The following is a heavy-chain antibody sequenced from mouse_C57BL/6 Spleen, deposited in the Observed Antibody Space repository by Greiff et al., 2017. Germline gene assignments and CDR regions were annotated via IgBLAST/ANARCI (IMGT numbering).Heavy chain of an antibody. J-gene: IGHJ2*01. D-gene: IGHD3-2*02. CDR3: ARTAQATFDY. Sequence: EVMLVESVAELVRPGASVKLSCTASGFNIKNTYMHWVKQRPEQGLEWIGRIDPANGNTKYAPKFKGKATLTADTSSNTAYLQLSSLTSEATAIYYCARTAQATFDYWGQGTTLTVSS. CDR2: IDPANGNT. CDR1: GFNIKNTY. V-gene: IGHV14-3*01.